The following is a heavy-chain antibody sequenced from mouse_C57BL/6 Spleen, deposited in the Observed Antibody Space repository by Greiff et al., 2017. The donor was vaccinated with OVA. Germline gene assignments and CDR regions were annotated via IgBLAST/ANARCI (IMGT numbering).Heavy chain of an antibody. CDR2: IYPGSGST. CDR3: AREEDLAYGLMDY. CDR1: GYTFTSYW. Sequence: VQLQQPGAELVKPGASVKMSCKASGYTFTSYWITWVKQRPGQGLEWIGDIYPGSGSTNYNEKFKSKATLTVDTSSSTAYMQLSSLTSEDSAVYYCAREEDLAYGLMDYWGQGTSVTVSS. V-gene: IGHV1-55*01. D-gene: IGHD1-2*01. J-gene: IGHJ4*01.